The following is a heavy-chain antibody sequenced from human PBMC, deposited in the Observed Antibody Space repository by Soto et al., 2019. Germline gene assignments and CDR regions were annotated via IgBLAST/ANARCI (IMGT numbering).Heavy chain of an antibody. CDR3: ARARHYYDSRGLYFHFDY. J-gene: IGHJ4*02. V-gene: IGHV4-31*03. D-gene: IGHD3-22*01. CDR2: ISYSGST. Sequence: PSETLSLTCSVSGGSMKSDGYYWSWIRQHPGKGLEWIGYISYSGSTYSNPSLKGRVTISVDTSKSHFSLKLSSVTAADMAVYYCARARHYYDSRGLYFHFDYWGQGTLVTVSS. CDR1: GGSMKSDGYY.